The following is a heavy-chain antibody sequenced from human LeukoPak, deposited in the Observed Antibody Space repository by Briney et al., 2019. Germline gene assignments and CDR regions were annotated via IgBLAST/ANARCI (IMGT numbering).Heavy chain of an antibody. D-gene: IGHD3-10*01. CDR3: ARDLSYGSGDY. CDR1: GFTFSTYW. CDR2: IKPDGSET. V-gene: IGHV3-7*01. J-gene: IGHJ4*02. Sequence: PGGSLRLSCAASGFTFSTYWMNWVRQSPGKGLEWVANIKPDGSETSYVDSVKGRFTVSRDNAKNSLFLQMNSLRAEDTAVYYCARDLSYGSGDYWGQGILVTVSS.